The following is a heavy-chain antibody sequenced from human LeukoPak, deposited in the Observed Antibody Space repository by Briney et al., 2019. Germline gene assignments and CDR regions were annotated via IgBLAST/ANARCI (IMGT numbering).Heavy chain of an antibody. V-gene: IGHV1-46*01. CDR2: INPSGGST. CDR1: GYTFTSYY. CDR3: ARGMRDYSNYGDWFDP. D-gene: IGHD4-4*01. J-gene: IGHJ5*02. Sequence: ASVTVSCKASGYTFTSYYMHWVRQAPGQGLEWMGLINPSGGSTSYAQKFQGRVTMTRDTSTSTVYMELSSLRSEDTAVYYCARGMRDYSNYGDWFDPWGQGTLVTVSS.